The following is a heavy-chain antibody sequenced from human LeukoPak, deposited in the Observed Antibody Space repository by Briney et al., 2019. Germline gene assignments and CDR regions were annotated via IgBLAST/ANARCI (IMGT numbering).Heavy chain of an antibody. J-gene: IGHJ4*02. CDR1: GYTFTSYG. D-gene: IGHD3-22*01. Sequence: ASVKVSCKASGYTFTSYGISWVRQAPGQGLEWMGWISAYNGNTNYAQKLQGRVTMTTDTSTSTAYMELRSLGSDDTAVYYCARVPTLSYYYDSSGYCDYWGQGTLVTVSS. CDR2: ISAYNGNT. CDR3: ARVPTLSYYYDSSGYCDY. V-gene: IGHV1-18*01.